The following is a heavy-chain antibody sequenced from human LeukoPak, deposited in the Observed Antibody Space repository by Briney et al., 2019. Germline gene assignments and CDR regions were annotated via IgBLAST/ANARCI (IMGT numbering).Heavy chain of an antibody. CDR2: IYYSGST. CDR3: ARDPTYYYDSSGYSRPFDY. D-gene: IGHD3-22*01. CDR1: GGSISSYY. J-gene: IGHJ4*02. V-gene: IGHV4-59*12. Sequence: SETLSLTCTVSGGSISSYYWSWIRQPPGKGLEWIGYIYYSGSTNYNPSLKSRVTISVDTSKNQFSLKLSSVTAADTAVYYCARDPTYYYDSSGYSRPFDYWGQGTLVTVSS.